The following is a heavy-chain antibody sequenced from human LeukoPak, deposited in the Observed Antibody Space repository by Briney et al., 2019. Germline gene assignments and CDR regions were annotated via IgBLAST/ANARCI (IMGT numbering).Heavy chain of an antibody. CDR2: IYYSGST. CDR3: ARVRVVRGSGYLFDY. Sequence: PSETLSLTCTVSGGSISSYYWSWIRQPPGKGLEWIGYIYYSGSTNYNPSLKSRVTISVDTSKNQFSLKLSSVTAADTAVYYCARVRVVRGSGYLFDYWGQGTLVTVSS. J-gene: IGHJ4*02. V-gene: IGHV4-59*01. CDR1: GGSISSYY. D-gene: IGHD3-22*01.